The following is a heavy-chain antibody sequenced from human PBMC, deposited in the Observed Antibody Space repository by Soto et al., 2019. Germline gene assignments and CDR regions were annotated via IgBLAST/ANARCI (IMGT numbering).Heavy chain of an antibody. Sequence: PGGSLRLSCAASGFTFSTYWMTWVRQAPGMGLEWVANIKQDGSEKSYVDSVKGRFTISRDNAKNSLYLQMNSLRAEDTAVYYCARAHDYGAYFDYWGQGTLVTVSS. V-gene: IGHV3-7*01. J-gene: IGHJ4*02. CDR2: IKQDGSEK. D-gene: IGHD4-17*01. CDR3: ARAHDYGAYFDY. CDR1: GFTFSTYW.